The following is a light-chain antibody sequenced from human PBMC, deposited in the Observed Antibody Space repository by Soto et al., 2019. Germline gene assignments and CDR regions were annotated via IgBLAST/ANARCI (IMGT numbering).Light chain of an antibody. V-gene: IGKV3-20*01. CDR2: GAS. CDR1: QSVSSSY. Sequence: EIVLTQSPATLSLAPGESATLSCRASQSVSSSYLAWYQQKPGQAPRLLIYGASSRATGIPDRFSGSGSGTEFTLTISRLEPEDFAVYYCKQYGSSGTCGQGTKVDIK. CDR3: KQYGSSGT. J-gene: IGKJ1*01.